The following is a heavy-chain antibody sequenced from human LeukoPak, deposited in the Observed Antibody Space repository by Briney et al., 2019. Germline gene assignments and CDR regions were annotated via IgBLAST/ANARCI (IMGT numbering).Heavy chain of an antibody. V-gene: IGHV3-23*01. CDR1: GFTFSSYA. CDR3: AKDQVWIVVGSFDY. D-gene: IGHD3-22*01. Sequence: LAGGSLRLSCAASGFTFSSYAMTWVRQASGKGLEWVSAISGSGSRTYYADSVKGRFTISRDNSKNTLYLQMTSLRAEDTAVYYCAKDQVWIVVGSFDYWGQGTLVTVSS. J-gene: IGHJ4*02. CDR2: ISGSGSRT.